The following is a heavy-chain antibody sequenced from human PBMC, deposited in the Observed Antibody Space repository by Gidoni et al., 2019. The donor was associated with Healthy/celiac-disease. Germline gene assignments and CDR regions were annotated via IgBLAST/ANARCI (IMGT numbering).Heavy chain of an antibody. Sequence: QVQLVESGGGVVQPGRSLRLSCAASGFTFSSYAMHWVRQAPGKGLEWVAVISYDGSNKYYADSVKGRFTISRDNSKNTLYLQMNSLRAEDTAVYYCAREGHCSSTSCSYFDYWGQGTLVTVSS. CDR1: GFTFSSYA. J-gene: IGHJ4*02. V-gene: IGHV3-30*04. D-gene: IGHD2-2*01. CDR2: ISYDGSNK. CDR3: AREGHCSSTSCSYFDY.